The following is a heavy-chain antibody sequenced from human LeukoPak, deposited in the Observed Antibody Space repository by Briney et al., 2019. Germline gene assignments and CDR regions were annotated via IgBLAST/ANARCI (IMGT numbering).Heavy chain of an antibody. CDR2: IYHSGST. V-gene: IGHV4-30-2*01. Sequence: PSQTLSLTCTVSGGSISSGGYYWSWIRQPPGKGLEWIGYIYHSGSTYYNPSLKSRVTISVDRSKNQFSLKLSSVTAADTAVYYCARARRGPDYDFWSGPGDDAFDIWGQGTMVTVSS. J-gene: IGHJ3*02. D-gene: IGHD3-3*01. CDR1: GGSISSGGYY. CDR3: ARARRGPDYDFWSGPGDDAFDI.